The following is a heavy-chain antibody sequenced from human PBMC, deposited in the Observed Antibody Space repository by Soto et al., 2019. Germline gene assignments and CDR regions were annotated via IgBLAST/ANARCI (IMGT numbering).Heavy chain of an antibody. J-gene: IGHJ4*02. D-gene: IGHD3-22*01. CDR1: GGPISSRTYS. V-gene: IGHV4-61*05. CDR2: IYYPGNT. CDR3: ARIGLYDSDDYYYPDY. Sequence: PSETLSLTSAVSGGPISSRTYSWGWIRQAPGKGLEWIGYIYYPGNTNYNPSLKSRVTISVDTSKNQLSLKLSSVTAADTAVYHCARIGLYDSDDYYYPDYWGQGTLVT.